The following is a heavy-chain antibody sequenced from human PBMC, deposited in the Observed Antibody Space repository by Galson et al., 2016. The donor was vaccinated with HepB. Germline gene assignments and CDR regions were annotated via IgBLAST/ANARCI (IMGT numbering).Heavy chain of an antibody. D-gene: IGHD4-11*01. CDR2: ISANSGNT. CDR1: GGTFSSYA. Sequence: SVKASCKASGGTFSSYAISWVRQAPGQGLEWLGWISANSGNTIYAQKFQDRVTMTRDTSASTVYMDLRSLRSDDTAVYYCARDVQFRFDYWGQGTLVTVSS. V-gene: IGHV1-18*01. J-gene: IGHJ4*02. CDR3: ARDVQFRFDY.